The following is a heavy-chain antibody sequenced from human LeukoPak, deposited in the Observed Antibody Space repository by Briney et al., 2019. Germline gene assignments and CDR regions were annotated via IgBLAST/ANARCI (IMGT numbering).Heavy chain of an antibody. CDR3: ARDFLDTEQRNYNYYGVDV. CDR2: ISYDGSRQ. CDR1: GFRFRAYG. V-gene: IGHV3-30*03. Sequence: GGSLRLSCAASGFRFRAYGMHWARQAPGKGLEWVAVISYDGSRQYYPDSVQGRFTISGDNYRNILYLQVNSLRPDDTAVYFCARDFLDTEQRNYNYYGVDVWGLGTTVTVSS. D-gene: IGHD1-1*01. J-gene: IGHJ6*02.